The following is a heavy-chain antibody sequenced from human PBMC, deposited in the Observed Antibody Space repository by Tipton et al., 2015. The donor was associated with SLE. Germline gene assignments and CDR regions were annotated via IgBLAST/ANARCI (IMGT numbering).Heavy chain of an antibody. D-gene: IGHD5-24*01. J-gene: IGHJ6*03. CDR3: ARARRRDGYNFYYYYYYMDV. CDR2: INHSGST. Sequence: TLSLTCAVYGGSFSGFYWSWIRQSPGKGLEWIGEINHSGSTNYNPSLKSRVTISVDTSKNQFSLKLSSVTAADTAVYYCARARRRDGYNFYYYYYYMDVWGKGTTVTVSS. V-gene: IGHV4-34*01. CDR1: GGSFSGFY.